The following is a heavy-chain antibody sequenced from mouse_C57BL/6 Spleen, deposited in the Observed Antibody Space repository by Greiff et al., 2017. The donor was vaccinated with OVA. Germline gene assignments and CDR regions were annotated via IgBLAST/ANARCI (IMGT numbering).Heavy chain of an antibody. Sequence: QVQLQQPGAELVKPGASVKLSCKASGYTFTSYWMHWVKQRPGQGLEWIGMIHPNSGSTNYNEKFKSKATLTVDKSSSTAYMQLSSLTSEDSAVYYWARGSFGHEIFAYWGQGTLVTVSA. J-gene: IGHJ3*01. CDR3: ARGSFGHEIFAY. CDR2: IHPNSGST. D-gene: IGHD3-3*01. V-gene: IGHV1-64*01. CDR1: GYTFTSYW.